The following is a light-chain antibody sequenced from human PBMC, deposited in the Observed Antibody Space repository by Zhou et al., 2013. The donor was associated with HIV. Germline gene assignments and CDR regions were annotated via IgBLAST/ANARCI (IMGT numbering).Light chain of an antibody. CDR3: QQYNSYPWT. V-gene: IGKV1-5*03. CDR2: KAS. CDR1: QSISSW. J-gene: IGKJ1*01. Sequence: DIQMTQSPSTLSASVGDRVTITCRASQSISSWLAWYQQKPGKAPKLLIYKASSLESGVPSRFSGSGSGTEFTLTISSLQPDDFATYYCQQYNSYPWTFGQRDQRWK.